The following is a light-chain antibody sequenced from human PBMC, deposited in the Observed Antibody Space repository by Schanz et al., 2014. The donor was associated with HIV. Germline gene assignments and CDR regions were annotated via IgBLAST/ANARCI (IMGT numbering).Light chain of an antibody. V-gene: IGKV3D-20*02. CDR2: NAS. CDR3: QQRANWPRLT. Sequence: EIVLTQSPGSLSLSPGGRATLSCGASQRLSSSYLAWYQQKRDQPPRLVIYNASNRATGIPARFSGSGSGTDFTLTISSLEPEDFAVYYCQQRANWPRLTFGGGTKVEIK. CDR1: QRLSSSY. J-gene: IGKJ4*01.